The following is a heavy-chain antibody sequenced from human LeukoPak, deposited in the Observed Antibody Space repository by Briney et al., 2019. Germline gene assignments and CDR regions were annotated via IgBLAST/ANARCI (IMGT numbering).Heavy chain of an antibody. J-gene: IGHJ4*02. CDR1: GFTFSSYE. CDR3: AKEGYSSGWYFDY. V-gene: IGHV3-23*01. CDR2: ISGSGGST. D-gene: IGHD6-19*01. Sequence: PGGSLRLSCAASGFTFSSYEMNWVRQAPGKGLEWVSAISGSGGSTYYADSVKGRFTISRDNSKNTLYLQMNSLRAEDTAVCYCAKEGYSSGWYFDYWGQGTLVTVSS.